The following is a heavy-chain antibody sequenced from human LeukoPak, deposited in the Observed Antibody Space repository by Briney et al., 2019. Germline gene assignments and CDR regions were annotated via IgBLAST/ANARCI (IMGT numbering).Heavy chain of an antibody. V-gene: IGHV3-48*01. D-gene: IGHD3-22*01. CDR1: GFTFSSYS. CDR2: ISSSSSTI. J-gene: IGHJ5*02. Sequence: TGGSLRLSCAASGFTFSSYSMNWVRQAPGKGLEWISYISSSSSTIYYADSVEGRFTISRDNAKNSLYLQLNSLRAEDTAVYYCARVLHKRNYDSSDYYGSWGQGTLVTVSS. CDR3: ARVLHKRNYDSSDYYGS.